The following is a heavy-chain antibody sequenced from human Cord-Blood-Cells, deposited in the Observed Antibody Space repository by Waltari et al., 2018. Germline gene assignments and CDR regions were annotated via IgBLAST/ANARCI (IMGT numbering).Heavy chain of an antibody. J-gene: IGHJ4*02. Sequence: EVQLVESGGGLVQPGGSLRLSCAASGFTFSSYAMSWVRQAPGKGLEWVSAISGGGSSTYDADSVKGRFTISRDNSKNTLYLQMNSLRAEDTAVYYCAKGYYDVWSGYYFDYWGQGTLVTVSS. V-gene: IGHV3-23*04. D-gene: IGHD3-3*01. CDR2: ISGGGSST. CDR3: AKGYYDVWSGYYFDY. CDR1: GFTFSSYA.